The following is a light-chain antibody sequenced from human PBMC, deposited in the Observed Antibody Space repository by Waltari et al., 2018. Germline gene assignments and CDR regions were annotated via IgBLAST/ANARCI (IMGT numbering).Light chain of an antibody. J-gene: IGKJ2*01. CDR3: QQYYGAPYT. CDR2: WAS. V-gene: IGKV4-1*01. Sequence: DIVLTQSPDSFAVPLRERATIHCKSSQSILSSSNNKNSLAWYQQTPGQPPKLLIYWASTRESGVPDLFSGSGSGTDFTLTITSLQAEDVAVYYCQQYYGAPYTFGQGTKLEIK. CDR1: QSILSSSNNKNS.